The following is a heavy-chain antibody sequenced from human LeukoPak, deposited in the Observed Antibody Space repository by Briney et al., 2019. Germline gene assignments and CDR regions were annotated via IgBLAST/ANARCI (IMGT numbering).Heavy chain of an antibody. J-gene: IGHJ4*02. CDR2: ISGSGGSR. CDR1: GFTFSSYG. CDR3: AKDHGSDDGECVGAFDY. V-gene: IGHV3-23*01. D-gene: IGHD4-17*01. Sequence: ARTLRLYCAASGFTFSSYGLGWLLEAFGKGVQSLSGISGSGGSRSYAGSVKGRVAMSRDNSKDTLYLQVNSLRAEDTAVYYCAKDHGSDDGECVGAFDYWGRGTVGSVSS.